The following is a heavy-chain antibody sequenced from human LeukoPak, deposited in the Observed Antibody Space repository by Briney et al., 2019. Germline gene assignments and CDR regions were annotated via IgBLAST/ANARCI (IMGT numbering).Heavy chain of an antibody. V-gene: IGHV4-59*01. Sequence: SETLPLTCTVSGGSISSYYWSWIRQPPGKGLEWIGYIYYSGSTNYNPSLKSRVTISVDTSKNQFSLKLSSVTAADTAVYYCARDRPEDWFDPWGQGTLVTVSS. CDR1: GGSISSYY. CDR3: ARDRPEDWFDP. J-gene: IGHJ5*02. CDR2: IYYSGST.